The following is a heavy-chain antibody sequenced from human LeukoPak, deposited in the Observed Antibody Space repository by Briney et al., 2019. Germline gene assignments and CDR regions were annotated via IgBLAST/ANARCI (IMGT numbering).Heavy chain of an antibody. CDR1: GGSFSSSSYY. CDR2: INHSGST. V-gene: IGHV4-34*01. Sequence: SETLSLTCAVYGGSFSSSSYYWGWIRQPAGKGLEWIGEINHSGSTNYNPSLKSRVTVSVDTSKNQFSLKLSSVTAADTAVYYCARGEGPLGDYWGQGTLVTVSS. D-gene: IGHD3-16*01. J-gene: IGHJ4*02. CDR3: ARGEGPLGDY.